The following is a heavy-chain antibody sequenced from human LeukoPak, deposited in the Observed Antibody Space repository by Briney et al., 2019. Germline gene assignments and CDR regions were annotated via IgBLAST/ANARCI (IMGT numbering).Heavy chain of an antibody. D-gene: IGHD3-22*01. V-gene: IGHV4-4*07. CDR1: GGSIINYY. CDR3: ARLKYYDSTGYSPGYYMDV. Sequence: SEALSLTCTVSGGSIINYYWSWIRQSAGTGLEWVGRIYITGSTNYNPSLQSRLSMSVDTSKNQFSLRLTSVSAADTAVYYCARLKYYDSTGYSPGYYMDVWGKGITVTVSS. J-gene: IGHJ6*03. CDR2: IYITGST.